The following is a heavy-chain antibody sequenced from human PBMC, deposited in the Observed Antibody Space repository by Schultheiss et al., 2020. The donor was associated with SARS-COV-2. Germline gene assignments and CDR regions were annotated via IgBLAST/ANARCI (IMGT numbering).Heavy chain of an antibody. CDR1: GFTFSNFG. V-gene: IGHV3-23*01. J-gene: IGHJ4*02. CDR3: AKGYGSGTYNYYYFDL. D-gene: IGHD3-10*01. CDR2: ISRSGGSI. Sequence: GGSLRLSCATSGFTFSNFGMGWVRQAPGKGLEWVLVISRSGGSIKYADSVKGRFTISRDNSKNTLSVQMNSLRAEDTAIYYCAKGYGSGTYNYYYFDLWGQGTRVTVSS.